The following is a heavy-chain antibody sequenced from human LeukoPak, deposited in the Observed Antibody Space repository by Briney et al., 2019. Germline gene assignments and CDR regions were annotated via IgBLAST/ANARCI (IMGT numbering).Heavy chain of an antibody. CDR3: ARQIPWFDSSGYYFDG. D-gene: IGHD3-22*01. CDR2: IYNSGST. J-gene: IGHJ4*02. Sequence: PSETLPLTCTVSGDSISSYYWSWIRQPPGKGLEWIGYIYNSGSTKYNPSLKSRVTISVHTSKTQFSLKVNSVTAADTAVYYCARQIPWFDSSGYYFDGWGQGTLVTVSS. V-gene: IGHV4-59*08. CDR1: GDSISSYY.